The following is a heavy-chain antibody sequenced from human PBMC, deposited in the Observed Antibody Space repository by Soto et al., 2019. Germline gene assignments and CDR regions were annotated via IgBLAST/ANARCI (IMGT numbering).Heavy chain of an antibody. V-gene: IGHV3-23*01. D-gene: IGHD2-15*01. CDR2: ISGSGGST. J-gene: IGHJ1*01. CDR3: AKFPVVVVAATTEYFPH. Sequence: EVQLLESGGGLVQPGGSLRLSCAASGFTFSSYAMSWVRQAPGKGLEWVSAISGSGGSTYYADSVKGRFTISRDNSKNTLYLKMNSLSAEDTAVYYCAKFPVVVVAATTEYFPHWGQGTLVTVSS. CDR1: GFTFSSYA.